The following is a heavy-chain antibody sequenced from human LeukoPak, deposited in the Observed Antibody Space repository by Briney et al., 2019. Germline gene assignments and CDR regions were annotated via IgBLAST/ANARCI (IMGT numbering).Heavy chain of an antibody. D-gene: IGHD3-10*01. CDR1: GFTFSSYA. J-gene: IGHJ4*02. Sequence: PGGSLRLSCAASGFTFSSYAMSWVRQAPGKGLEWVSAISGSGGSTYYADSVKGRFTISRDNSKNTLYLQMNSLRAEDTAVYYCAKAPITMVRGVIISGLVDYWGQGTLVTVSS. V-gene: IGHV3-23*01. CDR2: ISGSGGST. CDR3: AKAPITMVRGVIISGLVDY.